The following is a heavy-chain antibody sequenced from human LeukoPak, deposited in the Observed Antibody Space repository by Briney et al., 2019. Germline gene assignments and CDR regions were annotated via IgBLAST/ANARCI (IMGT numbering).Heavy chain of an antibody. D-gene: IGHD2-21*02. CDR1: GFTFSTYT. CDR3: AQGGHDFNPFYY. CDR2: IKGGGGDP. Sequence: GGSLRLSCAASGFTFSTYTLTWVCQAPGEGLEWVSSIKGGGGDPFYADSVRGRFTISRDKSKNTLYLQLNSLGAEDTAVYFCAQGGHDFNPFYYWGQGTLVTVSS. J-gene: IGHJ4*02. V-gene: IGHV3-23*01.